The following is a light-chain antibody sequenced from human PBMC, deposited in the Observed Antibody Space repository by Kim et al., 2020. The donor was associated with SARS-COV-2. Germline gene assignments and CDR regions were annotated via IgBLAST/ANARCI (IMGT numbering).Light chain of an antibody. CDR3: QQSYSTPLT. V-gene: IGKV1-39*01. CDR2: TAS. Sequence: ASVGDRVTITCRASQSIGINLNWYQHKPGIAPKLLIYTASNLQSGAPSRFSGSGSETDFTLTISSLQPEDFATYYCQQSYSTPLTFGGGTKVDIK. CDR1: QSIGIN. J-gene: IGKJ4*01.